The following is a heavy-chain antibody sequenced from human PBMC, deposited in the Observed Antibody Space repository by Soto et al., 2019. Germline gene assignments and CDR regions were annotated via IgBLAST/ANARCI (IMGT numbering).Heavy chain of an antibody. J-gene: IGHJ5*02. Sequence: QVQLQESGPRLVKASETLSLTCTVSGTSMTGHFWSWMRQPPGKGLEWIGYGYYSGSTLYNPSLKSRVTISLDTSQNHFSLRLSSVTSADTAVYYCAGGVYLSLVRTGWFDPWGQGTLVTVSS. CDR1: GTSMTGHF. V-gene: IGHV4-59*11. D-gene: IGHD3-10*01. CDR3: AGGVYLSLVRTGWFDP. CDR2: GYYSGST.